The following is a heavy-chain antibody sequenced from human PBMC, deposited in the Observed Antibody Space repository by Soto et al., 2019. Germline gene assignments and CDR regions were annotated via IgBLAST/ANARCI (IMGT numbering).Heavy chain of an antibody. Sequence: QITLKESGPTLVKPTQTLTLTCTFSGFSLSTSGVGVGWIRQPPGKALEWLALIYWDDDKRYSPSLKSRLTITKDTSQNQVVLTMTNMDPVDTATYYCAHVLRGYSYGPIREYFQHWGQGTLVTVSS. CDR2: IYWDDDK. CDR3: AHVLRGYSYGPIREYFQH. D-gene: IGHD5-18*01. V-gene: IGHV2-5*02. J-gene: IGHJ1*01. CDR1: GFSLSTSGVG.